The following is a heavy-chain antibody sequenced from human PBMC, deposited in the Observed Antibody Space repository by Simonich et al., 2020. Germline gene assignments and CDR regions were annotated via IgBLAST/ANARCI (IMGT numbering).Heavy chain of an antibody. CDR1: GFTFSSYW. CDR2: INSGGRST. D-gene: IGHD4-4*01. J-gene: IGHJ3*02. CDR3: ARDYSNYDAFDI. Sequence: EVQLVESGGGLVQPGGSLRLSCAASGFTFSSYWMHWGRQAPGKGRVWVESINSGGRSTSYANSVKGRLTISRDNAKNTLYLQMNSLRAEDTAVYYCARDYSNYDAFDIWGQGTMVTVSS. V-gene: IGHV3-74*01.